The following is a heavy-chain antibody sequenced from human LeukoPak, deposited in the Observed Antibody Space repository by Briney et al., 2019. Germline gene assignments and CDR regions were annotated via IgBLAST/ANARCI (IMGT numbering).Heavy chain of an antibody. J-gene: IGHJ6*03. CDR1: GYSISSGYY. CDR3: ARMRCSSTSCYTHYYYYYMDV. CDR2: IYHSGST. V-gene: IGHV4-38-2*01. D-gene: IGHD2-2*02. Sequence: SETLSLTCAVSGYSISSGYYWGWIRQPPGKGLEWIGSIYHSGSTYYNPSLKSRVTISVDTSKNQFSLKLSSVTAADTAVYYCARMRCSSTSCYTHYYYYYMDVWGKGTTVTVS.